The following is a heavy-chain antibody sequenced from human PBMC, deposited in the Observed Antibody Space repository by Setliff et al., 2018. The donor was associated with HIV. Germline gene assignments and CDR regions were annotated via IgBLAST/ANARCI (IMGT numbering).Heavy chain of an antibody. CDR3: ARGRVMVYANRRYYYYMDV. CDR1: GFTFINYD. CDR2: MNPNSSNT. V-gene: IGHV1-8*02. J-gene: IGHJ6*03. D-gene: IGHD2-8*01. Sequence: VKVSCKASGFTFINYDINWVRQAPGRGLEWMGWMNPNSSNTGYAQKFQGRVAMTRNTSINTAYMELSSLRSEDTAVYYCARGRVMVYANRRYYYYMDVWGKGTTVTVSS.